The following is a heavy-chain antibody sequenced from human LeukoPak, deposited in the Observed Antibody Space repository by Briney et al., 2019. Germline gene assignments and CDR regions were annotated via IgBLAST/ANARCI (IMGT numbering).Heavy chain of an antibody. Sequence: GGSLRLSCAGSGFNFSSYSMSWVRQAPWKGLEFVSSISSSSSFIYYADSVKGRFTISRDNAKKSLSLQMNSLRADDTAVYYCLRGDRRDYWGQGTLVTVSS. J-gene: IGHJ4*02. CDR2: ISSSSSFI. CDR1: GFNFSSYS. CDR3: LRGDRRDY. V-gene: IGHV3-21*01.